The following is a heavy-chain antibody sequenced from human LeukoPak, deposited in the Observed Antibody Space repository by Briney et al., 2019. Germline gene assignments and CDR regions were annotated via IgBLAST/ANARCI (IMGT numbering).Heavy chain of an antibody. CDR3: ARLDYSSSSRWFDP. CDR2: IYPGDSDT. Sequence: GESLKISCKGSGYSFTSYWIAWVRQMPGKGLEWMGIIYPGDSDTTYSPSFQGQVTISADKSISTAYLQWTSLKASDTAMYYCARLDYSSSSRWFDPWGQGTLVTVS. V-gene: IGHV5-51*01. D-gene: IGHD6-6*01. CDR1: GYSFTSYW. J-gene: IGHJ5*02.